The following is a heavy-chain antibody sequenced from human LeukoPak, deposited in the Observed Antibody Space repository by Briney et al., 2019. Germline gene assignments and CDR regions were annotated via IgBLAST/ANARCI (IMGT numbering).Heavy chain of an antibody. CDR3: AKIAVAGRYAYYYYFMDV. CDR2: ISSSGSTI. Sequence: GGSLRLSCAASGFTFSSYEMNWVRQAPGKGLEWVSYISSSGSTIYYADSVKGRFTISRDNARNTLYLQMNSLRAEDTAVYHCAKIAVAGRYAYYYYFMDVWGKGTTVTVSS. V-gene: IGHV3-48*03. J-gene: IGHJ6*03. CDR1: GFTFSSYE. D-gene: IGHD3-16*01.